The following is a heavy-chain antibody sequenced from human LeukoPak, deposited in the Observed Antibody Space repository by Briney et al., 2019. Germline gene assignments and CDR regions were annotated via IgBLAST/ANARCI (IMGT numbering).Heavy chain of an antibody. CDR1: GYSISSGYY. CDR2: IYQSGTT. CDR3: ARRGISGSYYTLGAFDI. Sequence: SETLSLTCSVSGYSISSGYYWGWIRQPPGKGLEWIGSIYQSGTTSYNPSLKSRVTISVDTSKNQFSLKLSSVTAADTAVYYCARRGISGSYYTLGAFDIWGQGTMVTVSS. V-gene: IGHV4-38-2*02. D-gene: IGHD1-26*01. J-gene: IGHJ3*02.